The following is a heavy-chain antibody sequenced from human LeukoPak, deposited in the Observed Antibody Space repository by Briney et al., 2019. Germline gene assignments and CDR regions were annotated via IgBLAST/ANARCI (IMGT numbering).Heavy chain of an antibody. CDR2: INPNSGGT. V-gene: IGHV1-2*02. Sequence: ASVKVSCKASGYTFTSYYMHWVRQAPGQGLEWMGWINPNSGGTNYAQKFQGRVTMTRDTSISTAYMELSRLRPDDTAVYYCARWGSMVRGVTKYFDYWGQGTLVTVSS. CDR1: GYTFTSYY. D-gene: IGHD3-10*01. J-gene: IGHJ4*02. CDR3: ARWGSMVRGVTKYFDY.